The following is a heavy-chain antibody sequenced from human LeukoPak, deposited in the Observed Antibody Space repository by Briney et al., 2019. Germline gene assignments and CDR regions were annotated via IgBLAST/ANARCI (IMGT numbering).Heavy chain of an antibody. CDR1: GITLSNYG. D-gene: IGHD3-10*01. CDR2: ISERGGST. Sequence: GGSLRLSCVVSGITLSNYGMSWVRQAPGKGLEWVSGISERGGSTNYADSVKGRFIISRDTSKNTVYLQMNSLRVEDTTVYFCAKRGIVIRAVIIIGFHKEAYYFDYWGQGILVTVSS. V-gene: IGHV3-23*01. CDR3: AKRGIVIRAVIIIGFHKEAYYFDY. J-gene: IGHJ4*02.